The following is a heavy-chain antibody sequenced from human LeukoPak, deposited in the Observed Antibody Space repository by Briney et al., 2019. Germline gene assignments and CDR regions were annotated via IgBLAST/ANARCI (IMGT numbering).Heavy chain of an antibody. V-gene: IGHV3-30*18. J-gene: IGHJ4*02. CDR1: GFTFSSYG. D-gene: IGHD1-1*01. CDR3: AKDLSNWNDVTTPDY. CDR2: ISFDGSNK. Sequence: PGGSLRLSCAASGFTFSSYGMHWVRQAPGKGLEWVAFISFDGSNKYYGDSVKGRFTVSRDNSKNTLYLQMNSLRVEDTAVYYCAKDLSNWNDVTTPDYWGQGTLVTVSS.